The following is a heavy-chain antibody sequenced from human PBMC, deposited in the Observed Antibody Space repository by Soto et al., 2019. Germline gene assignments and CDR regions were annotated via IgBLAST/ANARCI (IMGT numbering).Heavy chain of an antibody. J-gene: IGHJ4*02. V-gene: IGHV4-59*08. D-gene: IGHD6-19*01. CDR3: ARRYSSGIDF. CDR2: IFYSGST. CDR1: GGSISSYY. Sequence: QVQLQESGPGLVKPSETLSLTCTVSGGSISSYYWSWIRQPPGKGLEWIGYIFYSGSTNYNPSLKSRVNISVDTSKNQFSLKLSSVTAADTAVYYCARRYSSGIDFWGQGTLVTVSS.